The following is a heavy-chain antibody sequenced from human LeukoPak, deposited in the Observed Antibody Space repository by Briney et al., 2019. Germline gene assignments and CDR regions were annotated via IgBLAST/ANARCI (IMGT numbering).Heavy chain of an antibody. D-gene: IGHD1-26*01. CDR1: GFTFSSYG. CDR3: ARGSGKVGALDY. Sequence: GGSLRLSCAASGFTFSSYGMHWVRQAPGKGLEWVAVIWYDGSNKYYADSVKGRFTISRDNSKNTLYLQMNSLRAEDTAVYYCARGSGKVGALDYWGQGTLVTVSS. J-gene: IGHJ4*02. CDR2: IWYDGSNK. V-gene: IGHV3-33*01.